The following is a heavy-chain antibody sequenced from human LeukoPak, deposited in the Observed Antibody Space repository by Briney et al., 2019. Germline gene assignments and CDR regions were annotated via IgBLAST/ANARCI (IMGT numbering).Heavy chain of an antibody. J-gene: IGHJ6*03. V-gene: IGHV4-61*09. Sequence: SETLSLTCTVSGGSISGTTYYWSWIRQPAGRGLEWIGHVHINGDTNYNPSLKSRVSISLNTSKRQFSLEVKSVTAADTAVYYSAREGDLLTGFGGYYYYMDVWGKGTTVAISS. CDR2: VHINGDT. CDR1: GGSISGTTYY. CDR3: AREGDLLTGFGGYYYYMDV. D-gene: IGHD3-9*01.